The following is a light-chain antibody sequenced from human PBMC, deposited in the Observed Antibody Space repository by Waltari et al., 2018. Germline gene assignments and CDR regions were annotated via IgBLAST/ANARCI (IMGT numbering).Light chain of an antibody. CDR2: GAS. CDR3: QQYNNWPPAFT. J-gene: IGKJ3*01. CDR1: QSVSSN. Sequence: EIVMTQSPATLSVSPGERATLSCRASQSVSSNLAWYQHKPGQAPRLLIYGASTRATGIPARFSGSGSGTEFTLTISSMQSEDFALYYCQQYNNWPPAFTFGPGPKWISN. V-gene: IGKV3-15*01.